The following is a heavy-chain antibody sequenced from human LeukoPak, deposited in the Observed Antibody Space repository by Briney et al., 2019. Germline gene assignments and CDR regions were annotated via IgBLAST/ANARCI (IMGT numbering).Heavy chain of an antibody. CDR2: IYYSGST. D-gene: IGHD2-21*01. CDR3: ARGLAYTPFDY. J-gene: IGHJ4*02. Sequence: SETLSLTCTVSGGSISSYYWSWIRQPPGKGLEWIGYIYYSGSTNYNPSLKSRVTISVDTSKNQFSLKLSSVTAADTAVCYCARGLAYTPFDYWGQGTLVTVSS. V-gene: IGHV4-59*01. CDR1: GGSISSYY.